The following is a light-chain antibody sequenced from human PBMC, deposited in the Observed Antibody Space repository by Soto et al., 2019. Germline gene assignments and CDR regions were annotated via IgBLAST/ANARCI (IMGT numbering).Light chain of an antibody. CDR3: QQYGSSPPRT. J-gene: IGKJ1*01. CDR2: GAS. Sequence: EIVFTQSPSTVSLSPGERATLSCRASQSVSSYLAWYQQKPGQAPRLLIYGASTRATDVPDRFSGSGSGADFTLSISRLEPEDFAVYYCQQYGSSPPRTFGQGTKVDIK. CDR1: QSVSSY. V-gene: IGKV3-20*01.